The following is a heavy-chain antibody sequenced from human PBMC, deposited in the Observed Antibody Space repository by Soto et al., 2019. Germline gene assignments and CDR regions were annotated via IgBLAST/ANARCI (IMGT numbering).Heavy chain of an antibody. Sequence: SETLSLTCTVSGGSISTYYWSWIRQPPGKGLEWIGYISYSGSTNYNPSLKSRLTISVDTSKNQFSLKLSSVTAADTAVYYCARDAMTTVIPYYYYYGMDVWGQGTTVTVSS. CDR3: ARDAMTTVIPYYYYYGMDV. D-gene: IGHD4-17*01. CDR2: ISYSGST. V-gene: IGHV4-59*01. CDR1: GGSISTYY. J-gene: IGHJ6*02.